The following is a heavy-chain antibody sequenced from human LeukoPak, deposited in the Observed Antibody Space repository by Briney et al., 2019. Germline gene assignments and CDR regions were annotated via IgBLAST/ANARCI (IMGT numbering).Heavy chain of an antibody. V-gene: IGHV1-69*05. D-gene: IGHD1-26*01. Sequence: SVKVSCKASGGTFSSYAISWVRQAPGQGLEWMGGIIPIFGTANYAQKFQGRVTMTTDTSTSTAYMELRSLRSDDTAVYYCARYIVGAPFDPWGQGTLVTVSS. CDR2: IIPIFGTA. CDR3: ARYIVGAPFDP. J-gene: IGHJ5*02. CDR1: GGTFSSYA.